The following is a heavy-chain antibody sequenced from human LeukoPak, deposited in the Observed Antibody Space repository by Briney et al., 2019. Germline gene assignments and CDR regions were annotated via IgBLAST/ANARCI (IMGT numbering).Heavy chain of an antibody. CDR1: EYAFTSYF. D-gene: IGHD3-3*01. CDR3: VRHLPSYDFWSGYSF. J-gene: IGHJ4*02. V-gene: IGHV1-46*01. Sequence: ASVKVSCKISEYAFTSYFMHWVRQAPGQGPEWMGMINPSGGSTTYAQKFQDRVIMTRDTSTRTVYMELLSLRSDDTAVYYCVRHLPSYDFWSGYSFWGQGTLVTVSS. CDR2: INPSGGST.